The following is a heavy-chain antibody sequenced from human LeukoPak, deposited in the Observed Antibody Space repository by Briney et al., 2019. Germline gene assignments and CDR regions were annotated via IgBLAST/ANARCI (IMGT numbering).Heavy chain of an antibody. D-gene: IGHD5-18*01. CDR3: ARGGTYSYGHFDY. V-gene: IGHV4-31*03. CDR1: GGSISSGGYY. CDR2: IYYSGST. J-gene: IGHJ4*02. Sequence: SETLSLTCTVSGGSISSGGYYWSWIRQHPGKGLEWIGYIYYSGSTYYNPSLKSRVTMSVDTSKNQFSLKLSSVTAADTAVYYCARGGTYSYGHFDYWGQGTLVTVSS.